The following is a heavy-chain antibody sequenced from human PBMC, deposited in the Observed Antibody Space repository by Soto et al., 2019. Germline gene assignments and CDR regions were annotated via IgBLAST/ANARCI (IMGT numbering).Heavy chain of an antibody. CDR1: GGSFSGYY. CDR3: ARGEGAAGVIDY. Sequence: SETLSLTCAVYGGSFSGYYWSWIRQPPGKGLEWIGEINHSGSTNYNPSLKSRVTISVDTSKNQFSLKLSSVTAADTAVYYCARGEGAAGVIDYWGQGTLVTVSS. J-gene: IGHJ4*02. D-gene: IGHD6-13*01. CDR2: INHSGST. V-gene: IGHV4-34*01.